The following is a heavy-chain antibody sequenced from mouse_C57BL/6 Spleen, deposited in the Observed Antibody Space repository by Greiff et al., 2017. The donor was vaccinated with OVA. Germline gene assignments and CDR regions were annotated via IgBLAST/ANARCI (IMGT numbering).Heavy chain of an antibody. D-gene: IGHD2-4*01. J-gene: IGHJ3*01. V-gene: IGHV1-53*01. CDR2: INPSNGGT. CDR1: GYTFTSYW. CDR3: ARGPPLYYDYDGFAY. Sequence: VQLQQPGTELVKPGASVKLSCKASGYTFTSYWMHWVKQRPGQGLEWIGNINPSNGGTNYNEKFKSKATLTVDKSSSTAYMQLSSLTSEDSAVYYCARGPPLYYDYDGFAYWGQGTLVTVSA.